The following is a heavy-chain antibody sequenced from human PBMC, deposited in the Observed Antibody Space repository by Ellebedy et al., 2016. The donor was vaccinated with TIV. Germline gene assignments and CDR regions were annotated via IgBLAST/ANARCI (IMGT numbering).Heavy chain of an antibody. V-gene: IGHV3-74*01. CDR2: INGDESIT. Sequence: GESLKISCAASGFTFSDYWMHWVRQAPGKGLVWVSRINGDESITNHADSVKGRFTISRDNAKNTLYLQMNSLRAEDTAVYYCAMTNGWQYFQRWGQGTLVTVSS. D-gene: IGHD6-19*01. CDR3: AMTNGWQYFQR. J-gene: IGHJ1*01. CDR1: GFTFSDYW.